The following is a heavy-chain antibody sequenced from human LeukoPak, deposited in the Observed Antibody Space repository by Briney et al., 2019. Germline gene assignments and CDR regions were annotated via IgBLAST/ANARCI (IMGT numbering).Heavy chain of an antibody. CDR3: ACSYYYGSGSYHYFDY. D-gene: IGHD3-10*01. J-gene: IGHJ4*02. CDR2: IYYSGST. V-gene: IGHV4-39*01. CDR1: GGSISSSSYY. Sequence: SETLSLTCTVSGGSISSSSYYWGWIRQPPGKGPEWIGSIYYSGSTYYNPSLKSRVTISVDTSKNQFSLKLSSVTAADTAVYYCACSYYYGSGSYHYFDYWGQGTLVTVSS.